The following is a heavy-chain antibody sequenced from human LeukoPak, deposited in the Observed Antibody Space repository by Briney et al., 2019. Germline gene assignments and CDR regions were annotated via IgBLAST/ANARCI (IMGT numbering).Heavy chain of an antibody. CDR3: AKRVAEESSSWYIDM. D-gene: IGHD6-13*01. CDR1: GFTFSSYS. CDR2: ISGGGGHT. Sequence: PGGSLRLSCAASGFTFSSYSMSWVRQAPGKGLEWVSAISGGGGHTFYADSVKGRVTTSRDNSKNTLYLQMNNLRAEDTAVYYCAKRVAEESSSWYIDMWSQGTMVSVSS. V-gene: IGHV3-23*01. J-gene: IGHJ3*02.